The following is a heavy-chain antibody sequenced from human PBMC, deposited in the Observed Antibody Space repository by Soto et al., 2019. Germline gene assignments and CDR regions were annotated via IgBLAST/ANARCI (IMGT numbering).Heavy chain of an antibody. J-gene: IGHJ4*02. D-gene: IGHD3-10*01. CDR1: GGCMSEYF. V-gene: IGHV4-59*01. Sequence: SKTLSLTCSVAGGCMSEYFWSWIRQSPGKGLEWIGYIYYLGSTDYNPSLKSRVTISVDTSKRQFSLRLTSVTAADTAVYYCARDGYDGSGSPYPAYWGPGTQVTASS. CDR3: ARDGYDGSGSPYPAY. CDR2: IYYLGST.